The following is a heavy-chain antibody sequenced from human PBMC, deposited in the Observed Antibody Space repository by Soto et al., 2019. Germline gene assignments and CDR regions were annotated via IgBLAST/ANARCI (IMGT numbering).Heavy chain of an antibody. V-gene: IGHV5-10-1*01. J-gene: IGHJ1*01. Sequence: GESLKISCQASDEIFNTYWITWVRQMPGRGLEWVGRIDPSDSYTTYNPSLKGHVILSVDKSMNTAYVQWTSLRASDTAMYFCGRDFGSGHADVWGQGTLVTVSS. CDR2: IDPSDSYT. CDR3: GRDFGSGHADV. CDR1: DEIFNTYW. D-gene: IGHD1-26*01.